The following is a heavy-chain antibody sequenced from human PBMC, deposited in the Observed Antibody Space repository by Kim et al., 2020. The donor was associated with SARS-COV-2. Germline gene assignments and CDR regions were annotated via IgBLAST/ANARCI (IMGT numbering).Heavy chain of an antibody. CDR1: GYRFRSAV. V-gene: IGHV1-18*01. CDR3: AAERHLIRGVVVRPGFLDV. Sequence: ASVKVSCKPSGYRFRSAVISWVRQAPGQGLEWIGRIIALTGHTVFEKRLQDRVTLTSDTSASTVYMELKDLISDDSAVYYCAAERHLIRGVVVRPGFLDVWGQGTTVTVSS. J-gene: IGHJ6*02. CDR2: IIALTGHT. D-gene: IGHD3-10*01.